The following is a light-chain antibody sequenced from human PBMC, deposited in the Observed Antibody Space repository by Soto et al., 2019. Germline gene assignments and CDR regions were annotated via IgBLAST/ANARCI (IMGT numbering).Light chain of an antibody. CDR1: SSDVGSYNL. Sequence: QSALTQPASVSGSPGQSITISCTGTSSDVGSYNLVSWYQQHPGKAPKLMIYEGSKRPSGVSNRFSGSQSGNTASLAISGLQAGDEADYYCCSYAGSSPFVVFGGGTKLTVL. J-gene: IGLJ2*01. CDR3: CSYAGSSPFVV. CDR2: EGS. V-gene: IGLV2-23*03.